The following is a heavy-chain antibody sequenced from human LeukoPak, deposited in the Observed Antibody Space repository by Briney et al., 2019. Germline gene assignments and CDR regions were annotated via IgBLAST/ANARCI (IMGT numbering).Heavy chain of an antibody. CDR2: IYYSGST. D-gene: IGHD3-10*01. Sequence: SETLSLTCTVSGGSISSSSYYWGWIRQPPGKGLEWIGSIYYSGSTYYNPSLKSRVTISVDTPKNQFSLKLSSVTAADTAVYYCASLGEYGSWFDPWGQGTLVTVSS. CDR3: ASLGEYGSWFDP. J-gene: IGHJ5*02. V-gene: IGHV4-39*01. CDR1: GGSISSSSYY.